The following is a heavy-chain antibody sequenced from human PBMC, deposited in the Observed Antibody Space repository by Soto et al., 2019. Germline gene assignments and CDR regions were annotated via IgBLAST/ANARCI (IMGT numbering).Heavy chain of an antibody. V-gene: IGHV4-59*01. Sequence: ASETLSLTCTVSGGSIRSNYWNWIRQPPGMGLEWIGYIYYSGSTNYNPSLKSRVTISVDTSKNQFSLKLTSVTAADTAVYYCARGYFNILTGYYTDYWGPGTLVTVSS. CDR3: ARGYFNILTGYYTDY. D-gene: IGHD3-9*01. CDR2: IYYSGST. CDR1: GGSIRSNY. J-gene: IGHJ4*02.